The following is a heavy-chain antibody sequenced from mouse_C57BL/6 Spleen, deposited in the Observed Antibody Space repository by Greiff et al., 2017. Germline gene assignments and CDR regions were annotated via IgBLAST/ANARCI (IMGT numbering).Heavy chain of an antibody. Sequence: EVQRVESGGDLVKPGGSLKLSCAASGFTFSSYGMSWVRQTPDKRLEWVATISSGGSYTYYPDSVKGRFTISRDNAKNTLYLQMSSLKSEDTAMYYCARDYYGSSPCYFDYWGQGTTLTVSS. D-gene: IGHD1-1*01. CDR2: ISSGGSYT. CDR1: GFTFSSYG. CDR3: ARDYYGSSPCYFDY. V-gene: IGHV5-6*01. J-gene: IGHJ2*01.